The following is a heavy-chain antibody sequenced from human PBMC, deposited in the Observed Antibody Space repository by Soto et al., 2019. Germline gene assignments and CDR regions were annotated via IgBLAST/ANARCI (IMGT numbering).Heavy chain of an antibody. D-gene: IGHD4-17*01. J-gene: IGHJ4*02. Sequence: PSETLSLTCTVSGGSISSGDYYWSWIRQPPGKGLEWIGYIYYSGSTYYNPSLKSRVTISVDTSKNQFSLKLSSVTAADTAVYYCARVVAMISHDYGDYFDYWGQGTLVTVSS. CDR1: GGSISSGDYY. V-gene: IGHV4-30-4*01. CDR2: IYYSGST. CDR3: ARVVAMISHDYGDYFDY.